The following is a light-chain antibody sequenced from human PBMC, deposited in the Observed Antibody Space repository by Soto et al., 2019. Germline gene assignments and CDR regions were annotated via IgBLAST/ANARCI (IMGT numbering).Light chain of an antibody. CDR1: QSVSSY. Sequence: EIVLTQSPATLSLSPGERATLSCRASQSVSSYLAWYQQKPGQAPRHLIYDASNRATGIPARFSGSGSGTDFTLTISSLEPEVFAVYYCQQRSNWPPWTFGQGTKVEIK. J-gene: IGKJ1*01. CDR3: QQRSNWPPWT. CDR2: DAS. V-gene: IGKV3-11*01.